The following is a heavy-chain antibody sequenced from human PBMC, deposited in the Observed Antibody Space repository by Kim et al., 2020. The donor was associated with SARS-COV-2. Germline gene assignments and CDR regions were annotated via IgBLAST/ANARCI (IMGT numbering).Heavy chain of an antibody. J-gene: IGHJ4*02. CDR3: ARGLGFGELLKKFDY. V-gene: IGHV4-34*01. D-gene: IGHD3-10*01. Sequence: SETLSLTCAVYGGSFSGYYWSWIRQPPGKGLEWIGEINHSGSTNYNPSLKSRVTISVDTSKNQFSLKLSSVTAADTAVYYCARGLGFGELLKKFDYWGQGTLVTVSS. CDR2: INHSGST. CDR1: GGSFSGYY.